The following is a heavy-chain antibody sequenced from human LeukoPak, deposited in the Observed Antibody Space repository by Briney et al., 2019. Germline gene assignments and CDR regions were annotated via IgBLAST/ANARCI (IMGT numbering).Heavy chain of an antibody. CDR1: GFTFSNYA. Sequence: PGGSLTLSCAGSGFTFSNYAMYWVRQAPGKGLENVAGIGSNGDSTYYANSVKGRFTTSRDNSKNTLFLQMGSLRAEDMAVYYCARGNVVGATRLFDYWGQGTLVTVPS. CDR3: ARGNVVGATRLFDY. J-gene: IGHJ4*02. CDR2: IGSNGDST. V-gene: IGHV3-64*01. D-gene: IGHD1-26*01.